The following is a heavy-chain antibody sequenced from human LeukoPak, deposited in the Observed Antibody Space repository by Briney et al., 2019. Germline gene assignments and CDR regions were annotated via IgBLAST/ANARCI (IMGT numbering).Heavy chain of an antibody. V-gene: IGHV4-39*01. Sequence: SETLSLTCTVSGGSISSSSYYWGWIRQPPGKGLEWIGSMHYSGSTYYNPSLKSRVTISVDMSKTQFSLKLASVTAADTAVYYCASNWNCAWSFDYWGQGTLVTVSS. CDR3: ASNWNCAWSFDY. J-gene: IGHJ4*02. D-gene: IGHD1-7*01. CDR2: MHYSGST. CDR1: GGSISSSSYY.